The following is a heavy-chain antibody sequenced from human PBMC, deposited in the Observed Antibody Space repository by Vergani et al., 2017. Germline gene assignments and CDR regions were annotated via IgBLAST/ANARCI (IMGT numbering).Heavy chain of an antibody. V-gene: IGHV5-10-1*03. CDR2: IDPRDSYT. J-gene: IGHJ4*02. CDR3: ARSGVGDYFDY. Sequence: EVQLVQSGAEEKKPGVSLRLSCKGSGYSFTSYWHSWVRQMPGKGLEWMGRIDPRDSYTNYSPSFQGHVTISADKSISTAYLQWSSLKASDTAMYYCARSGVGDYFDYWGQGTLVTVSS. CDR1: GYSFTSYW. D-gene: IGHD2-8*01.